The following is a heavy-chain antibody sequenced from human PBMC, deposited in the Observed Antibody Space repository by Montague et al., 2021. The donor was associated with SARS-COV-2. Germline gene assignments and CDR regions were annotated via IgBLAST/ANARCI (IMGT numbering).Heavy chain of an antibody. CDR1: GESFSGFF. J-gene: IGHJ4*02. CDR2: INDRGVTNY. V-gene: IGHV4-34*01. CDR3: ARWDPQTLTLIGLRGKSASDY. D-gene: IGHD4-23*01. Sequence: SETLSLTCAVYGESFSGFFWSWIRQPPGEGLEWIAEINDRGVTNYNYNPSLGSRVTISADTSKNQFSLKLSSVTAGDTGVYYCARWDPQTLTLIGLRGKSASDYWGQGTLVTVSS.